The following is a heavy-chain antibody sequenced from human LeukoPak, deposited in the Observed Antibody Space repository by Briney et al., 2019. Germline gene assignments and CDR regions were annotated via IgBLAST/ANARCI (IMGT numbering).Heavy chain of an antibody. V-gene: IGHV1-8*01. CDR1: GYTFTSYD. CDR3: ARGGYSSSWYRNAFDI. CDR2: MNPNSGNT. J-gene: IGHJ3*02. Sequence: ASVKVSCKASGYTFTSYDINWVRQAPGQGLEWMGWMNPNSGNTGYAQKFQGRVTITRNTSISTAYMELSSLRSEDTAVYYCARGGYSSSWYRNAFDIWGQGTMVTVSS. D-gene: IGHD6-13*01.